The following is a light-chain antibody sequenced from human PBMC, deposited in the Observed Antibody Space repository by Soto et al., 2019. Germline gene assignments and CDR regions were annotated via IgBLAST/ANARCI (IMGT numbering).Light chain of an antibody. CDR3: QQYKNWPPIT. CDR1: QRVSNN. V-gene: IGKV3-15*01. J-gene: IGKJ5*01. CDR2: GAS. Sequence: EIVMTQSPATLSVSPGERATLSCRASQRVSNNLAWYQQKPGHAPRRLIYGASTRATGIPARFSGSGSGTEFTLTISSLQSEDFAVYYCQQYKNWPPITFGQGTRLEIK.